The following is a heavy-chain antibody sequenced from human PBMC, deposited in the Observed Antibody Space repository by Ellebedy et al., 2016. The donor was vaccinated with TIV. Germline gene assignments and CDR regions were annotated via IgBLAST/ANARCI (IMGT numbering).Heavy chain of an antibody. CDR2: IYPANGDT. CDR1: GYIVTNHA. CDR3: ARDKPGGDNWFDP. D-gene: IGHD3-16*01. Sequence: AASVKVSCKASGYIVTNHAIHWVRQAPGQSFEWMGWIYPANGDTKYSQQFQGRVTLTSDTSASTAYMELSSLRSEDTAVYYCARDKPGGDNWFDPWGQGTLVTVSS. V-gene: IGHV1-3*01. J-gene: IGHJ5*02.